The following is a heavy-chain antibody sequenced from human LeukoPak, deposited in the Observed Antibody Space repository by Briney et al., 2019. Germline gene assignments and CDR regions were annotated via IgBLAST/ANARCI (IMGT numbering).Heavy chain of an antibody. CDR3: AKDGSWPYYYDSSGLYYFDY. Sequence: GGSLRLSCAASGFTFSSYAMSWVRQAPGKGLEWVSAISGSGGSTYYADSVKGRFTISRDNTKNTLYLQMNSLRAEDTAVYYCAKDGSWPYYYDSSGLYYFDYWGQGTLVTVSS. V-gene: IGHV3-23*01. J-gene: IGHJ4*02. CDR2: ISGSGGST. CDR1: GFTFSSYA. D-gene: IGHD3-22*01.